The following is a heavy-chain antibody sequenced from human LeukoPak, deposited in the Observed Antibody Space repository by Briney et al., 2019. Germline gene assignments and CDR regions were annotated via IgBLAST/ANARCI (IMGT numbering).Heavy chain of an antibody. D-gene: IGHD3-22*01. CDR1: GFTFSSYR. V-gene: IGHV3-74*01. Sequence: PGGSLRLSCAASGFTFSSYRMHWVRQAPGKGLVWVSRINSDGSSTSYADSVKGRFTISRDNAKNTLYLQMNSLRAEDTAVYYCARGPHYYDKSVAFDIWGQGTMVTVSS. CDR2: INSDGSST. J-gene: IGHJ3*02. CDR3: ARGPHYYDKSVAFDI.